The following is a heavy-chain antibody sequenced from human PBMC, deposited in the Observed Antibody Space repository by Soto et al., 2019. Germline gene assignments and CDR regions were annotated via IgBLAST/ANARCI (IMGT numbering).Heavy chain of an antibody. V-gene: IGHV1-18*01. CDR2: ISLYSDGT. CDR1: GYTFSNYG. CDR3: ARVAPGADAWFDT. J-gene: IGHJ5*02. D-gene: IGHD2-2*01. Sequence: QVQLVQSGGEVKRPGASVKVSCKTSGYTFSNYGITWVRQAPGQPLEWLGWISLYSDGTNYAQKFQGRVSMTTDTSTPTASMELRRVRSDDRAVYYCARVAPGADAWFDTWGQGPLVNVSS.